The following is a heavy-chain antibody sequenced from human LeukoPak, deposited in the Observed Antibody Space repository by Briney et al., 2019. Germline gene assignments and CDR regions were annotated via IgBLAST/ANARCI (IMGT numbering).Heavy chain of an antibody. CDR3: AELGITMIGGV. Sequence: GGSLRLSCAASGFTFSGYNMNWVRQAPGKGLEWVSYISSSGSTIYYADSVKGRFTISRDNAKNSLYLQMNSLRAEDTAVYYCAELGITMIGGVWGKGTTVTISS. CDR1: GFTFSGYN. J-gene: IGHJ6*04. D-gene: IGHD3-10*02. V-gene: IGHV3-48*04. CDR2: ISSSGSTI.